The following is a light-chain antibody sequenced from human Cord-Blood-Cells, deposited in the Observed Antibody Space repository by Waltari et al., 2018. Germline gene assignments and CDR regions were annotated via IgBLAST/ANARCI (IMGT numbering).Light chain of an antibody. CDR2: EGS. CDR3: CSYAGSSTYV. CDR1: SSDVGSYNL. V-gene: IGLV2-23*01. J-gene: IGLJ1*01. Sequence: QSDLTQPASVSGSPGQSITISCTGTSSDVGSYNLVSWYQQHPGKAPKLMIYEGSKRHSGVSNRFSGCKSGNTASLTISGVQAGDEADYYGCSYAGSSTYVFGTGTKVTVL.